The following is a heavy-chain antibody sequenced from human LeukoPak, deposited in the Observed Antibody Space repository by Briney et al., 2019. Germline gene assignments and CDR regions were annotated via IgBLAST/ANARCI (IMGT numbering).Heavy chain of an antibody. V-gene: IGHV3-7*01. CDR2: IKQDGSEK. J-gene: IGHJ4*02. CDR1: GFTFSSYW. CDR3: ARVYWGDYFDY. D-gene: IGHD3-16*01. Sequence: PGGTLRLSCAASGFTFSSYWMSWVRQAPGKGLEWVANIKQDGSEKYYVDSVKGRFTISRDNAKNSLYLQMNSLRAEDTAVYYCARVYWGDYFDYWGQGTLVTVSS.